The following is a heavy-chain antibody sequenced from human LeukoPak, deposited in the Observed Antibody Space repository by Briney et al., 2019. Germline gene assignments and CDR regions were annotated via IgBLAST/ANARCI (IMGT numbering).Heavy chain of an antibody. CDR2: INHSGST. CDR1: GGSFSGYY. CDR3: ARHVGTIFGVVNHYYYGMDV. J-gene: IGHJ6*02. V-gene: IGHV4-34*01. Sequence: KASETLSLTCAVYGGSFSGYYWSWIRQPPGKGLEWIGEINHSGSTNYNPSLKSRVTISVDTSKNQSSLKLSSVTAADTAVYYCARHVGTIFGVVNHYYYGMDVWGQGTTVTVSS. D-gene: IGHD3-3*01.